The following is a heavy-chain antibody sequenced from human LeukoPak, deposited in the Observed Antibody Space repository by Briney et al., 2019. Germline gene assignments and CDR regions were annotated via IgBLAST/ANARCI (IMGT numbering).Heavy chain of an antibody. Sequence: PSETLSLTCTVSGGSISSSSYYWGWIRQPPGKGLEWIGSIYYSGSTYYNPSLKSRVTISVDTSKNQFSLKLSSVTAADTAVYYCARVGSSGGYYYYYYYMDVWGKGTTVTVSS. CDR3: ARVGSSGGYYYYYYYMDV. CDR2: IYYSGST. J-gene: IGHJ6*03. CDR1: GGSISSSSYY. D-gene: IGHD6-6*01. V-gene: IGHV4-39*07.